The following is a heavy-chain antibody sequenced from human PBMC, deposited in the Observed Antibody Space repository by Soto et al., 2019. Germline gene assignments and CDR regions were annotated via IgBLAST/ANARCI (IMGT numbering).Heavy chain of an antibody. Sequence: GVSLRLSCAASGFTFSSYGMHWVRQAPGKGLEWVAVIWYDGSNKYYADSVKGRFTISRDNSKNTLYLQMNSLRAEDTAVYYCASGGGVATIDDYFDYWGQGTLVTVSS. CDR3: ASGGGVATIDDYFDY. V-gene: IGHV3-33*01. J-gene: IGHJ4*02. CDR1: GFTFSSYG. CDR2: IWYDGSNK. D-gene: IGHD5-12*01.